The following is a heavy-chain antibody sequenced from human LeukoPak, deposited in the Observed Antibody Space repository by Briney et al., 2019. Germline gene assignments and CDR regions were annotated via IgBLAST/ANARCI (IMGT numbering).Heavy chain of an antibody. J-gene: IGHJ3*02. Sequence: SETLSLTCSVSGGSIKAYYWSWIRQPPGKGLEWIGNVYHSGSTNYNPSLESRATISVDTSKNQFSPKLSSVTAEDTAVYSCARRGYYASGAFDIWGQGTMVTVSS. CDR1: GGSIKAYY. V-gene: IGHV4-59*08. D-gene: IGHD3-10*01. CDR2: VYHSGST. CDR3: ARRGYYASGAFDI.